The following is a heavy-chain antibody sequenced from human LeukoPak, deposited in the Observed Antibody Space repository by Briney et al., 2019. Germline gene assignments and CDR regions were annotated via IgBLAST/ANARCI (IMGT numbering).Heavy chain of an antibody. Sequence: ASVKVSCKASGYTFTGYYMHLVRQAPGQGLEWMGWINPNSGGTNYAQKFQGRVTMTRDTSISTAYMELSRLRSDDTAVYYCARGPHIVVVPAAIHMDVWGKGTTVTVSS. CDR2: INPNSGGT. V-gene: IGHV1-2*02. CDR3: ARGPHIVVVPAAIHMDV. CDR1: GYTFTGYY. J-gene: IGHJ6*03. D-gene: IGHD2-2*01.